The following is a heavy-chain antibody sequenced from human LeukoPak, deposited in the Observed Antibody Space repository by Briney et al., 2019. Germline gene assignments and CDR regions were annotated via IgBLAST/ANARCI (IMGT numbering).Heavy chain of an antibody. CDR2: IKTDGSDT. V-gene: IGHV3-74*01. J-gene: IGHJ4*02. D-gene: IGHD4-17*01. CDR1: GFTFSDYW. Sequence: GGSLRLSCAASGFTFSDYWMHWVRQAPGKGLVWVSRIKTDGSDTSYADSVKGRFTISRDNAMNTLYVQMNSLRVEDTAVCYCARGLRNDYGDYGPDYWGQGTLVTVSS. CDR3: ARGLRNDYGDYGPDY.